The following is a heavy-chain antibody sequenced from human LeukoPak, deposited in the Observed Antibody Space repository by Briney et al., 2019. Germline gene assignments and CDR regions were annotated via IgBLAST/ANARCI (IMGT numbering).Heavy chain of an antibody. Sequence: KAGGSLRLSCAASAFTFSSYSMNWVRQAPGKGLEWVSSISSSGSYIYYADSVKGRFTISRDNAKNPLYLQMNSLRAEDTAVYYCAKVQLLWFGELLVNDYFDYWGQGTLVTVSS. D-gene: IGHD3-10*01. V-gene: IGHV3-21*01. CDR3: AKVQLLWFGELLVNDYFDY. CDR1: AFTFSSYS. CDR2: ISSSGSYI. J-gene: IGHJ4*02.